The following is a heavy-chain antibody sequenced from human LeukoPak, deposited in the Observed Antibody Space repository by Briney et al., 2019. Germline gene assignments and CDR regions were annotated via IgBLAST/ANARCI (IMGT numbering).Heavy chain of an antibody. Sequence: GGSLRLSCAASGFIFSQYSMNWVRQAPGKGLEWVSHIRSSSETFYADSVKGRFTISRDNAKNALYLQMNSLRAEDTALYYCAKNKDIAAARAFDIWGQGTMVTVSS. D-gene: IGHD6-13*01. V-gene: IGHV3-48*04. CDR1: GFIFSQYS. J-gene: IGHJ3*02. CDR2: IRSSSET. CDR3: AKNKDIAAARAFDI.